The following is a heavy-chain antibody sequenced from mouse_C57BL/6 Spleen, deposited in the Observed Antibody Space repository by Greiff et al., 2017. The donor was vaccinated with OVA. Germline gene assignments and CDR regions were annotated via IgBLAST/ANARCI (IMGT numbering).Heavy chain of an antibody. D-gene: IGHD2-4*01. V-gene: IGHV1-62-2*01. CDR2: FYPGSGSI. CDR1: GYTFTEYT. Sequence: VKLVESGAELVKPGASVKLSCKASGYTFTEYTIHWVKQRSGQGLEWIGWFYPGSGSIKYNEKFKDKATLTADKSSSTVYMDLSRLTSEDSSVYICARHYYDYDWFAYWGQGTLVTVSA. CDR3: ARHYYDYDWFAY. J-gene: IGHJ3*01.